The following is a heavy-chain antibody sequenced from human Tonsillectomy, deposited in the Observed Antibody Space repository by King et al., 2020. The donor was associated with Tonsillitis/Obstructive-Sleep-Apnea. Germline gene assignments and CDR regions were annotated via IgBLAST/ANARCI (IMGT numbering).Heavy chain of an antibody. CDR3: ARQYNPYNWFDP. Sequence: QLQESGPGLVKPSETLSLTCTVSGGSITSYYWSWIRQPPGKGLGWIGYIYYSGTTKYNPSLKSRVTISVDTSMDQFSLKLSSVTAADNAVYYCARQYNPYNWFDPWGQGTLVSVSS. J-gene: IGHJ5*02. CDR1: GGSITSYY. CDR2: IYYSGTT. V-gene: IGHV4-59*08. D-gene: IGHD1-14*01.